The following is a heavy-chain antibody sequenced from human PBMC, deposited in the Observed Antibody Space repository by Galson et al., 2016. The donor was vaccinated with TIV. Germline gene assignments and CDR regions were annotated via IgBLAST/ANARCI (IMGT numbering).Heavy chain of an antibody. D-gene: IGHD3-10*01. V-gene: IGHV6-1*01. CDR2: TYCRSRCYY. CDR1: GDSVSSNSAA. Sequence: CAISGDSVSSNSAAWNWIRQSPSRGLEWLGRTYCRSRCYYDYAVSVKSRITIESDTSKNQFTLQLNSVTSEDKAVYYCARAAGRNGATCHATCESLDVWGQGTKVTVSS. CDR3: ARAAGRNGATCHATCESLDV. J-gene: IGHJ3*01.